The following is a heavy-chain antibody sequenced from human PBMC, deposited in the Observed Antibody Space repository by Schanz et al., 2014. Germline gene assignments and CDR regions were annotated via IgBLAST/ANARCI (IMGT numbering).Heavy chain of an antibody. CDR2: ITYNGGTI. D-gene: IGHD5-18*01. J-gene: IGHJ4*02. V-gene: IGHV3-48*01. CDR1: GFTFGDYA. Sequence: EVQLLESGGGLVQPGGSLRLSCAASGFTFGDYAMTWVRQAPGKGLEWISYITYNGGTIYYADSVKGRFTISRDNAKNSLYLEMNNLRAEDTAVYYCVRVSFADPRLYRGMDRDIDYWGQGTLXTVSS. CDR3: VRVSFADPRLYRGMDRDIDY.